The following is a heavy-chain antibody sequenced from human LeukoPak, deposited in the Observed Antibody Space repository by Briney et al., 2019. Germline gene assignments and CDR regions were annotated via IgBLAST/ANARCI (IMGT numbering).Heavy chain of an antibody. CDR2: ISWNSGSI. CDR1: GFTFDDYA. D-gene: IGHD6-13*01. Sequence: PGGSLRLSCAASGFTFDDYAMHWVRQAPGKGLEWVSGISWNSGSIGYADSVKGRFTISRDNAKNSLYLQMNSLRAEDTALYYCAKAMRAAATYYYYGMDVWGQGTTVTVSS. V-gene: IGHV3-9*01. CDR3: AKAMRAAATYYYYGMDV. J-gene: IGHJ6*02.